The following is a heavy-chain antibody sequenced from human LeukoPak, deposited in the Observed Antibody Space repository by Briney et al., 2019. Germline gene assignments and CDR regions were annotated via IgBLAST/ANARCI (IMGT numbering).Heavy chain of an antibody. V-gene: IGHV4-59*08. J-gene: IGHJ4*02. D-gene: IGHD5-18*01. CDR1: GELFSDYY. CDR3: ARHLRGYSYGPFDY. CDR2: IYYSGST. Sequence: PSETLSLTCAVYGELFSDYYWSWIRQPPGKGLEWIGFIYYSGSTNYNPSLKSRVTISVDTSKNQFSLNLSSVTAADTAVYYCARHLRGYSYGPFDYWGQGTLVTVSS.